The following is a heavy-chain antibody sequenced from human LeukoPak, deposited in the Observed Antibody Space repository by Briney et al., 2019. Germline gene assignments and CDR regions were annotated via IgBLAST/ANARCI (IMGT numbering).Heavy chain of an antibody. Sequence: PGGSLRLSCAASGFTFSSYGMHWVRQAPGKGLEWVAVISYDGSNKYYADSAKGRFTISRDNSKNTLYLQMNSLRAEDTAVYYCARLLVGATGVDYWGQGTLVTVSS. CDR2: ISYDGSNK. D-gene: IGHD1-26*01. V-gene: IGHV3-30*03. CDR3: ARLLVGATGVDY. CDR1: GFTFSSYG. J-gene: IGHJ4*02.